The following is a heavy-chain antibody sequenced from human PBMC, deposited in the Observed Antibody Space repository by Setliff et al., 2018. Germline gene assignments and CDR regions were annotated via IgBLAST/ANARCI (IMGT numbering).Heavy chain of an antibody. V-gene: IGHV4-4*02. J-gene: IGHJ4*02. CDR1: GGSISSSNW. CDR3: VRSAYGPFDY. Sequence: PSETLSLTCAVSGGSISSSNWWSWVRQSPGKGLEWIGEIYHSGSTNYNPSLKSRVTISEDTYKNQFTLKLTSVTAADTAVYYCVRSAYGPFDYWGQGTLVTVSS. CDR2: IYHSGST. D-gene: IGHD3-16*01.